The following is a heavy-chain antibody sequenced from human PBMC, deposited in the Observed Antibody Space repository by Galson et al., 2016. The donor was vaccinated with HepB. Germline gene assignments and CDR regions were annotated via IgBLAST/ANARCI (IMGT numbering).Heavy chain of an antibody. CDR1: GFTFSIHD. Sequence: SLRLSCAASGFTFSIHDMHWVRQAPGKGLEWVSAIETAGDTYYADSVKGRFTISRENAKNSLYLQMNSLRAGDTAVYYCARGKSLLTMPWNYGLDVWGKGTTVSVPS. V-gene: IGHV3-13*01. CDR2: IETAGDT. CDR3: ARGKSLLTMPWNYGLDV. J-gene: IGHJ6*04. D-gene: IGHD4/OR15-4a*01.